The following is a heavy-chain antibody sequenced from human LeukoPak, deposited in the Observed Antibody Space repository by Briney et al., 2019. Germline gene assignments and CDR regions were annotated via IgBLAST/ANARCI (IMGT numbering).Heavy chain of an antibody. CDR2: IYTSGST. CDR3: ARVVRNYYGSGSLNWFDP. D-gene: IGHD3-10*01. J-gene: IGHJ5*02. V-gene: IGHV4-61*02. CDR1: GDSISSGSYY. Sequence: SQTLSLTCTVSGDSISSGSYYWSWIRQPAGKGLEWIGRIYTSGSTNYNPSLKSRVTISVDTSKNQFSLKLSSVTAADTAVYYCARVVRNYYGSGSLNWFDPWGQGTLVTVSS.